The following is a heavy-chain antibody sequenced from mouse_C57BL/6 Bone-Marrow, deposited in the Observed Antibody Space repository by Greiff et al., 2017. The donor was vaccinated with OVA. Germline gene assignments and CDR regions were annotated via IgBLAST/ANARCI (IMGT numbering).Heavy chain of an antibody. CDR2: IFPGGGYT. Sequence: QVQLQQSGAELVRPGTSVKMSCKASGYTFTNYWIGWAKQRPGHGLEWIGDIFPGGGYTNYNEKFKGKATLTVDTSSSTAYMQLSSLTSEDSAVYYCASFYYDYGGFAYWGQGTLVTVSA. J-gene: IGHJ3*01. V-gene: IGHV1-63*01. CDR1: GYTFTNYW. CDR3: ASFYYDYGGFAY. D-gene: IGHD2-4*01.